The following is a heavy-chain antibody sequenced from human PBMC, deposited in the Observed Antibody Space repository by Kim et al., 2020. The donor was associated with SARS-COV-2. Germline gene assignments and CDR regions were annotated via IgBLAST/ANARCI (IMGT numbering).Heavy chain of an antibody. CDR3: ASTHSSLRSTVDYYYYYGMDV. CDR1: GFTFSSYA. Sequence: GGSLRLSCAASGFTFSSYAMHWVRQAPGKGLEWVAVIWYDGSNKYYADSVKGRFTISRDNSKNTLYLQMNSLRAEDTAVYYCASTHSSLRSTVDYYYYYGMDVWGQGTTVTVSS. J-gene: IGHJ6*02. CDR2: IWYDGSNK. V-gene: IGHV3-33*01. D-gene: IGHD6-13*01.